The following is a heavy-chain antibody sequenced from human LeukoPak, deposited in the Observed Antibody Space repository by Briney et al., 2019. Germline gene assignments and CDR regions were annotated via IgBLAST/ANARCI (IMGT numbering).Heavy chain of an antibody. CDR2: ISWDGGST. Sequence: GGSLRLSCAASGFIFDDYAMHWVRQAPGKGLEWVSLISWDGGSTYYADSVKGRFTISRDNSKNSLYLQMNSLRAEDTALYYCARAPGYCSGGSCSLDDWYFDLWGRGTLVTVSS. V-gene: IGHV3-43D*03. J-gene: IGHJ2*01. D-gene: IGHD2-15*01. CDR1: GFIFDDYA. CDR3: ARAPGYCSGGSCSLDDWYFDL.